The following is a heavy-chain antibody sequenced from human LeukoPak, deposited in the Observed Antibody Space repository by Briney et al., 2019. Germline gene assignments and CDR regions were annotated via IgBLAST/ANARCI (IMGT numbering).Heavy chain of an antibody. D-gene: IGHD2-2*01. CDR2: IYHSGST. Sequence: SETLSPTCTVSGGSISSGGHYWSWIRQPPGKGLEWIGYIYHSGSTYYNPSLKSRVTISVDRSKNQFSLKLSSVTAADTAVYYCARTDLVPAATSWLIYFQHWGQGTLVTVSS. V-gene: IGHV4-30-2*01. CDR3: ARTDLVPAATSWLIYFQH. CDR1: GGSISSGGHY. J-gene: IGHJ1*01.